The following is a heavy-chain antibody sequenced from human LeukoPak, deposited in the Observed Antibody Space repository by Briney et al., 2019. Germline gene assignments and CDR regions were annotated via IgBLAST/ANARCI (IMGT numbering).Heavy chain of an antibody. V-gene: IGHV3-23*01. CDR2: ISGSGGST. Sequence: GGSLRLSCAASGFTFDDYAMHWVRQAPGKGLEWVSAISGSGGSTYYADSVKGRFTISRDNSKNTLYLQMNSLRAEDTAVYYCAKGWPDYDFWSGPYFQHWGQGTLVTVSS. D-gene: IGHD3-3*01. J-gene: IGHJ1*01. CDR3: AKGWPDYDFWSGPYFQH. CDR1: GFTFDDYA.